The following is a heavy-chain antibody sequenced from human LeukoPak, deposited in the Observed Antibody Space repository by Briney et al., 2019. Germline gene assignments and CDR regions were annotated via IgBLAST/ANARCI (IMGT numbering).Heavy chain of an antibody. CDR2: IYYSGST. Sequence: SETLSLTCTVSGGSINSYYWSWIRQPPGKGLEWIGYIYYSGSTNYNPSLKSRVTISIDTSKNQFSLKLSSVTAADTAVYYCARIPVYYSSGSYHFDLWGRSTLVTVSS. D-gene: IGHD3-10*01. CDR1: GGSINSYY. CDR3: ARIPVYYSSGSYHFDL. V-gene: IGHV4-59*08. J-gene: IGHJ2*01.